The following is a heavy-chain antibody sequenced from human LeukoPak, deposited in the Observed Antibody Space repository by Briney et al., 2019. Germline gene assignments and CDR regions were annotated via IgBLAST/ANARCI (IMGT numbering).Heavy chain of an antibody. V-gene: IGHV3-23*01. CDR2: ISGSGGNT. Sequence: PGGSLRLSCAASGFTFSNYVMSWVRQTPGKGLEWVSVISGSGGNTYYADSVKGRFTISRDNSKNTLYLQMNSLRAEDTAVYYCARDAFHLGQIDYWGQGTLVTVSS. CDR3: ARDAFHLGQIDY. J-gene: IGHJ4*02. D-gene: IGHD7-27*01. CDR1: GFTFSNYV.